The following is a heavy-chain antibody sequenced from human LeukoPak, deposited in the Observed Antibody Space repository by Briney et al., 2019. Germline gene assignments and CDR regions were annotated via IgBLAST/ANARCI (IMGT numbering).Heavy chain of an antibody. D-gene: IGHD3-9*01. CDR3: ARGPDYDILTGYYTP. CDR1: GYTFTSYG. Sequence: ASVKVSRKASGYTFTSYGIIWVRQAPGQGLEWMGWISAYNGNTNYAQKLQGRVTMTTDTSTSTAYMELRSLRSDDTAVYYCARGPDYDILTGYYTPWGQGTLVTVSS. V-gene: IGHV1-18*01. J-gene: IGHJ5*02. CDR2: ISAYNGNT.